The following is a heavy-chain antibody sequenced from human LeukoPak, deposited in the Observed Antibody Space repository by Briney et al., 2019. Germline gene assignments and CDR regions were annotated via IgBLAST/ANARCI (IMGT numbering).Heavy chain of an antibody. CDR3: ARDRYYYDSSGYGDY. D-gene: IGHD3-22*01. V-gene: IGHV3-11*01. Sequence: PGGSLRLSCAASGFTFSDYYMSWIRQAPGKGLEWVSYISSSGSTIYYADSVKGRVIIPRDNAKNSLYLQMNSLRAEDTAVYYCARDRYYYDSSGYGDYWGQGTLVTVSS. J-gene: IGHJ4*02. CDR1: GFTFSDYY. CDR2: ISSSGSTI.